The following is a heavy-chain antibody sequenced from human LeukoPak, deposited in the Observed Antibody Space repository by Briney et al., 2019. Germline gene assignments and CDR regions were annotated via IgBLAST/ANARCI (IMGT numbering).Heavy chain of an antibody. J-gene: IGHJ2*01. D-gene: IGHD1-26*01. Sequence: SETLSLTCTVSGYSISRGYYWGWIRQPPGKGLEWIGSIYHSGSTNYNPSLKSRVTISVDTSKNQFSLKLSSVTAADTAVYYCARAQYSGSYYRTHRYFDLWGRGTLVTVSS. CDR1: GYSISRGYY. CDR3: ARAQYSGSYYRTHRYFDL. CDR2: IYHSGST. V-gene: IGHV4-38-2*02.